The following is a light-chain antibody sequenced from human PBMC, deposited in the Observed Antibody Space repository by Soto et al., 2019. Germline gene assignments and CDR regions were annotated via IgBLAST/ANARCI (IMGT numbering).Light chain of an antibody. CDR2: SNN. J-gene: IGLJ3*02. CDR3: AVWDDSLNGWV. Sequence: VLTQPPSASGTPGQRVTISCSGSRSNIGSNTVNWYQQLPGTAPKLLIYSNNQRPSGVPDRFSGSKSGTSASLAISGLQSEDEAEYYCAVWDDSLNGWVFGGGTKLTVL. CDR1: RSNIGSNT. V-gene: IGLV1-44*01.